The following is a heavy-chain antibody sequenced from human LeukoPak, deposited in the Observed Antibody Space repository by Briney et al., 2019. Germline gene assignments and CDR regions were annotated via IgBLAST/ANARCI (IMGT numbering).Heavy chain of an antibody. D-gene: IGHD2-15*01. CDR1: DYSIRSGYY. V-gene: IGHV4-38-2*01. CDR3: ARQNIVVVVAATPGAFDI. Sequence: SETLSLTCVASDYSIRSGYYWGCIRQPPGKGLEWIGSLYHSGSAYYSPSLKSRVTISLGTSKDELSLRLSSVTAADTAIYYCARQNIVVVVAATPGAFDIWGQGTLVTVSS. J-gene: IGHJ3*02. CDR2: LYHSGSA.